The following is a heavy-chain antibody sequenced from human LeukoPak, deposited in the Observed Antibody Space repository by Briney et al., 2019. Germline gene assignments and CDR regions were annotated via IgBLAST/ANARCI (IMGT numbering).Heavy chain of an antibody. J-gene: IGHJ3*02. CDR3: ARAPEFAFDI. Sequence: KTSETLSLTCAVYGGSFSGYYWSWIRQPPGKGLEWIGEINHSGSTNYNPSLKSQVTISVDTSKNQFSLKLSSVTAADTAVYYCARAPEFAFDIWGRGTMVTVSS. D-gene: IGHD3-10*01. V-gene: IGHV4-34*01. CDR2: INHSGST. CDR1: GGSFSGYY.